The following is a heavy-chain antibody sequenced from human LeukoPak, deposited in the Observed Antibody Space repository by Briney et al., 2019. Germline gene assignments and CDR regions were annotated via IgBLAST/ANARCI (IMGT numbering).Heavy chain of an antibody. Sequence: GASVKGSCKASGGTFSSYSISWVRQAPGQRLEWMGGIIPIFGTANYAQKFQGRVTFTADESTSTAYMELSSLRSEDTTVYYCARDYDSSAGDAFDIWGQGTMVTVSS. J-gene: IGHJ3*02. D-gene: IGHD3-22*01. V-gene: IGHV1-69*01. CDR1: GGTFSSYS. CDR2: IIPIFGTA. CDR3: ARDYDSSAGDAFDI.